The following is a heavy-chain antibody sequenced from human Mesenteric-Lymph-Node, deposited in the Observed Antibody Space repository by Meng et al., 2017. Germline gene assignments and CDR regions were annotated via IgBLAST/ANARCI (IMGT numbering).Heavy chain of an antibody. J-gene: IGHJ4*02. V-gene: IGHV3-21*04. D-gene: IGHD5-24*01. Sequence: GGSLRLFCAASGFSFSTYWMSWVRQAPGKGLEWVSSISSSSSYIYYADSVKGRFTISRDNAKNSLYLQMNSLRAEDTAVYYCATYHRDDYWGQGTLVTVSS. CDR3: ATYHRDDY. CDR1: GFSFSTYW. CDR2: ISSSSSYI.